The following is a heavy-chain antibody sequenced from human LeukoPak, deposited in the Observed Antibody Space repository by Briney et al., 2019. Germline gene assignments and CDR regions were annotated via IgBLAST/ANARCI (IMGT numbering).Heavy chain of an antibody. CDR1: GFTFSSYS. Sequence: GGSLRLSCAASGFTFSSYSMNWVRQAPGKGLEWVSNISNTSTRSYADSVKGRFTISRDNSKNTLYLQMNSLRAEDTAVYYCARAREPYSSSSYYYYYYMDVWGKGTTVTVSS. V-gene: IGHV3-48*01. CDR2: ISNTSTR. CDR3: ARAREPYSSSSYYYYYYMDV. D-gene: IGHD6-6*01. J-gene: IGHJ6*03.